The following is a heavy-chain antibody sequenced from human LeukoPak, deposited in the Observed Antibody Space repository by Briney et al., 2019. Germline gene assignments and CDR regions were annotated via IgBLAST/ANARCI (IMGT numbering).Heavy chain of an antibody. CDR3: VKDRPCDGCMPMDA. J-gene: IGHJ6*02. V-gene: IGHV3-23*01. CDR2: IGRVGYT. D-gene: IGHD5-24*01. CDR1: GFTFGDYS. Sequence: GGSLRLSCAASGFTFGDYSMSWVRQVPGKGLEWLSGIGRVGYTYYADSVKGRFTISRDNSKNTVYLQMKSLRAEDTAIYYCVKDRPCDGCMPMDAWGQGTTVTV.